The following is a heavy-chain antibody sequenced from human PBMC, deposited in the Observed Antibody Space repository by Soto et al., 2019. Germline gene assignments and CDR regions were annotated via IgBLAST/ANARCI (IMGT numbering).Heavy chain of an antibody. CDR2: ISWNSGSI. V-gene: IGHV3-9*01. CDR3: AKAKTGYSYGPVH. Sequence: EVQLVESGGGLVQPGRSLRLSCAASGFTFDDYAMHWVRQAPGKGLEWVSGISWNSGSIGYADSVKGRFTISRDNAKNSLYLQMNSLRAEDTALYYCAKAKTGYSYGPVHWGQGTLVTVSS. J-gene: IGHJ4*02. CDR1: GFTFDDYA. D-gene: IGHD5-18*01.